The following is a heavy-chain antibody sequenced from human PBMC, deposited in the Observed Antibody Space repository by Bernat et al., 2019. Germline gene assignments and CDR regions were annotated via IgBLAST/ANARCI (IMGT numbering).Heavy chain of an antibody. CDR1: GFSVSSNY. Sequence: EVQLVESGGGLVQPGGSLRLSCAASGFSVSSNYMSWVRQAPGMGLEWVSVIYSGGSTYYADSVKGRFTISRDNSKNTLYPQMNSLRAEDTAVYYCARDLMTTKGMGVWGQGTTVAVSS. J-gene: IGHJ6*02. V-gene: IGHV3-66*01. CDR3: ARDLMTTKGMGV. D-gene: IGHD4-17*01. CDR2: IYSGGST.